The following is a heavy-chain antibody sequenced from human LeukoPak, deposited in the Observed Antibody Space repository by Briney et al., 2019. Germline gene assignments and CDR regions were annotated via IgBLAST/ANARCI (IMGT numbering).Heavy chain of an antibody. V-gene: IGHV1-18*01. CDR3: ARVRGTTRLWYFDL. CDR1: GYTFTIYG. CDR2: ISAYNGNT. D-gene: IGHD1-7*01. Sequence: AASVTVCFTASGYTFTIYGISWVRQAPGQGLEWMGWISAYNGNTNYAQKLQGRVTMTTDTSTSTAYMDLRSLRSGDTAVYYCARVRGTTRLWYFDLWGRGTLVTVSS. J-gene: IGHJ2*01.